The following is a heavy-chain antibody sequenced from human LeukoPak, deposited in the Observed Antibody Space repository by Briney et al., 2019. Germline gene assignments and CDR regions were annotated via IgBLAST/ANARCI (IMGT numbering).Heavy chain of an antibody. J-gene: IGHJ2*01. D-gene: IGHD4-23*01. CDR2: MFYGGDT. CDR3: AGHKVHDFGGSDWYFDL. CDR1: GGSISSGGYY. V-gene: IGHV4-61*08. Sequence: SQTLSLTCTVSGGSISSGGYYWSWIRQPPGKGLEWIGYMFYGGDTNHNPSLKSRVTMSVDMSKNQFSLRLTSVTAADTAVYYCAGHKVHDFGGSDWYFDLWGRGTLVTVSS.